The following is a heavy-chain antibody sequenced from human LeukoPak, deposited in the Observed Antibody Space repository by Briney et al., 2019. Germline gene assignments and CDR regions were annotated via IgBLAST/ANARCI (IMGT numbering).Heavy chain of an antibody. V-gene: IGHV3-11*01. CDR2: ISSSGTTI. CDR1: GFTFGDYY. CDR3: ARESYYYDSSGYYVYYFDY. D-gene: IGHD3-22*01. Sequence: PGGSLRLSCAASGFTFGDYYMSWIRRAPGKGLEWVSYISSSGTTIYYADSVKGRFTISRDNAKNSLYLQMNSLRAEDTAVYYCARESYYYDSSGYYVYYFDYWGQGTLVTVSS. J-gene: IGHJ4*02.